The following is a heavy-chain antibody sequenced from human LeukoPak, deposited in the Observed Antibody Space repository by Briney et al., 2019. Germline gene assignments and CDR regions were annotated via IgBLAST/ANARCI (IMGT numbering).Heavy chain of an antibody. V-gene: IGHV4-4*09. Sequence: SETLSLTCTVSGGSISSYYWSWIRQPPGKGLEWIGYIYTSGSTNYNPSLKSRVTISVDTSKNQSSLKLSSVAAADTAVYYCARGYCSSTSCYNWFDPWGQGTLVTVSS. CDR2: IYTSGST. D-gene: IGHD2-2*01. CDR1: GGSISSYY. CDR3: ARGYCSSTSCYNWFDP. J-gene: IGHJ5*02.